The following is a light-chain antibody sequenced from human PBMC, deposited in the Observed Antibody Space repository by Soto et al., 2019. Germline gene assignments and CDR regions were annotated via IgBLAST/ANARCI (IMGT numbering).Light chain of an antibody. CDR3: NSYTSSTIWV. Sequence: QSALTQPASVSGSPGQSITISCTGTSSDVGGYNYVSWYQEHPGKAPKLIIYEVSNRPSGVSNRFSGSKSGNTASLTISGLQAEDAADYYCNSYTSSTIWVFGGGTKLTVL. CDR2: EVS. V-gene: IGLV2-14*01. J-gene: IGLJ3*02. CDR1: SSDVGGYNY.